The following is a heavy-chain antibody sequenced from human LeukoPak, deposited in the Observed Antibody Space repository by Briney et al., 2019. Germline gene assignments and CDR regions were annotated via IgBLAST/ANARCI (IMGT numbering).Heavy chain of an antibody. V-gene: IGHV3-21*01. J-gene: IGHJ3*02. CDR1: GFTFSSYS. D-gene: IGHD6-19*01. Sequence: NAGGSLRLSCAASGFTFSSYSMNWVRQAPGKGLEWVSSISSSSSYIYYADSVKGRFTISRDNAKNSLYLQMNSLRAEDTAVYYCASLSVAGTAFDIWGQGTMVTVSS. CDR2: ISSSSSYI. CDR3: ASLSVAGTAFDI.